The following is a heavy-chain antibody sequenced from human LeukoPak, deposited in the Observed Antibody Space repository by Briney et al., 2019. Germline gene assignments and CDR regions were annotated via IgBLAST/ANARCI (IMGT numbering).Heavy chain of an antibody. CDR2: FDPEDGET. V-gene: IGHV1-24*01. CDR1: GYTLTELS. J-gene: IGHJ4*02. CDR3: ATTPSGSGSYLTYYFDY. D-gene: IGHD3-10*01. Sequence: ASVKVSCEVSGYTLTELSMHWVRQAPGKGLEWMGGFDPEDGETIYAQKFQGRVTMTEDTSTDTAYMELSSLRSEDTAVYYCATTPSGSGSYLTYYFDYWGQGTLVTVSS.